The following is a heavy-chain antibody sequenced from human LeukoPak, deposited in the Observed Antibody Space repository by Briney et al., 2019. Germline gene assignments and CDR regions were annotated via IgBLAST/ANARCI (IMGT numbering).Heavy chain of an antibody. D-gene: IGHD4-11*01. J-gene: IGHJ4*02. Sequence: GGSLRLSCAASGFTFSSYEMNWVRQAPGKGLEWVSYISSSGSTIYYADSVKGRCTISRDNAKNSPYLQMNSLRAEDTAVYYCARVPLPGYSKGDYWGEGTLVTVSS. V-gene: IGHV3-48*03. CDR1: GFTFSSYE. CDR2: ISSSGSTI. CDR3: ARVPLPGYSKGDY.